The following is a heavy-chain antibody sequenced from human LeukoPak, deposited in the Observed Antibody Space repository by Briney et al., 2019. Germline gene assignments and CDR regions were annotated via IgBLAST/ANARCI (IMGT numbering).Heavy chain of an antibody. J-gene: IGHJ3*02. V-gene: IGHV3-21*01. CDR3: AGDYEGNLAFDI. D-gene: IGHD4-23*01. Sequence: GGSLRLSYAASGFSYRNCSMNWVRQAPGKGLEWVSSISSSSTYIYYADSLEGRFTISRDNVRNSLYLQMNSLRAEDTAVYYCAGDYEGNLAFDIWGQGTMVTVSS. CDR1: GFSYRNCS. CDR2: ISSSSTYI.